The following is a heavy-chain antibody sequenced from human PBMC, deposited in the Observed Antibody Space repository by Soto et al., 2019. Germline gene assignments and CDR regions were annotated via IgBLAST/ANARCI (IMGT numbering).Heavy chain of an antibody. CDR1: GFTVSSNY. J-gene: IGHJ3*02. V-gene: IGHV3-53*02. CDR3: ARGRWLASGGDAFDI. CDR2: IYSCGST. D-gene: IGHD6-19*01. Sequence: EVQLVETGGGLIQPGGSLRLSCAASGFTVSSNYMSWVRQAPGKGLEWVSVIYSCGSTYYADSVKGRFTISRDNSKNTLSLQMNSLRAEDTAVYYCARGRWLASGGDAFDIWGQGTMVTFSS.